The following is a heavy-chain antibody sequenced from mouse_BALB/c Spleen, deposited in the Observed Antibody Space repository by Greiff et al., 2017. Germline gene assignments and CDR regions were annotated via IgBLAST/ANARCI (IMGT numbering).Heavy chain of an antibody. D-gene: IGHD2-4*01. J-gene: IGHJ2*01. CDR3: VGIKGYFDY. Sequence: QVQLQQSGPELVKPGASVKMSCKASGYTFTDYVISWVKQRTGQGLEWIGEIYPGSGSTYYNEKFKGKATLTADKSSNTAYMQLSSLTSEDSAVYFCVGIKGYFDYWGQGTTLTVSS. CDR2: IYPGSGST. V-gene: IGHV1-77*01. CDR1: GYTFTDYV.